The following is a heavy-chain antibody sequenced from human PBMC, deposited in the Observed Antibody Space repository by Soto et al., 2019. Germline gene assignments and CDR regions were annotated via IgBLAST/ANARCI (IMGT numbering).Heavy chain of an antibody. CDR1: RGSFSGYY. J-gene: IGHJ5*01. Sequence: SETLSLTCAVYRGSFSGYYWSWIRQPPGKGLEWIGEINHSGSTNYNPSLKSRVTISVDTSKNQFSLKLSSVTAADTAVYYCASYYGSGSYVNNNWFDSWGQGTLVTVST. CDR2: INHSGST. D-gene: IGHD3-10*01. CDR3: ASYYGSGSYVNNNWFDS. V-gene: IGHV4-34*01.